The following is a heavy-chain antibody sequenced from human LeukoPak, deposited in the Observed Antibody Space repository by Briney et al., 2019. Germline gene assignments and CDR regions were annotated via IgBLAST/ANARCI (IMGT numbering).Heavy chain of an antibody. V-gene: IGHV3-11*04. CDR1: GFTFSNYY. J-gene: IGHJ4*02. Sequence: PGGSLRLSCAASGFTFSNYYMSWIRQAPGKGLEWLSYISSSSSTIYYADSVKGRFTISRDNAKNSLYLQMNSLRAEDTAVYYCARDALLSFGGDIPHFDYWGQGTLVTVSS. CDR3: ARDALLSFGGDIPHFDY. CDR2: ISSSSSTI. D-gene: IGHD3-16*01.